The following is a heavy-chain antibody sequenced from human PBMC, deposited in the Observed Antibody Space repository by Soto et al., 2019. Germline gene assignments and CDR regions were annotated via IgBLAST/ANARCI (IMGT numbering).Heavy chain of an antibody. CDR2: ASHTGGT. CDR3: ARSRNLDV. CDR1: GGSFSGWH. D-gene: IGHD1-1*01. Sequence: QVQVQQWGAGLLKFSETLSLTCAVNGGSFSGWHWNWIRQPPGKGLEWIGEASHTGGTNYNPSLESRVTISVDRSRNQLSLKLTSVSAADTAVYYCARSRNLDVWGPGTTVIVPS. J-gene: IGHJ6*02. V-gene: IGHV4-34*01.